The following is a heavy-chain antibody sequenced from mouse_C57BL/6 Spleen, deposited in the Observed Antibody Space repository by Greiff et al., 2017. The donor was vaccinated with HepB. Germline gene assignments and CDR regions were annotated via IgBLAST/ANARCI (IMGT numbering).Heavy chain of an antibody. D-gene: IGHD4-1*01. CDR2: IYPGDGDT. Sequence: QVQLQQSGPELVKPGASVKISCKASGYAFSSSWMNWVKQRPGKGLEWIGRIYPGDGDTNYNGKFKGKATLTADKSSSTAYMQLSSLTSEDSAVYFCARWEIWRYFDVWGTGTTVTVSS. CDR1: GYAFSSSW. J-gene: IGHJ1*03. V-gene: IGHV1-82*01. CDR3: ARWEIWRYFDV.